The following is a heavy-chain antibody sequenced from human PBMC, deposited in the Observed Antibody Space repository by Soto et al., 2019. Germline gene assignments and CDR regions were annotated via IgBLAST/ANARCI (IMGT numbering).Heavy chain of an antibody. J-gene: IGHJ6*02. V-gene: IGHV1-69*13. CDR2: IIPIFGTA. Sequence: GASVKVSCKASGGTFSSYAISWVRQAPGQGLEWMGGIIPIFGTANYAQKFQGRVTITADESTSTAYMELSSLRSEDTAVYYCAIDRGSRSSYSSSWNYYYGMDVWGQGTTVTVSS. CDR1: GGTFSSYA. CDR3: AIDRGSRSSYSSSWNYYYGMDV. D-gene: IGHD6-13*01.